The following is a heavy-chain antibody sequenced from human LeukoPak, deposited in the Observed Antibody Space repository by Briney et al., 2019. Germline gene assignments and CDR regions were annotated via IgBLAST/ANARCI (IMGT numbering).Heavy chain of an antibody. D-gene: IGHD5-24*01. J-gene: IGHJ3*02. CDR1: GFTFSSYA. CDR3: AFLGGGWLDAFDI. V-gene: IGHV3-64D*09. CDR2: ISSSGGST. Sequence: GGSLRLSCSASGFTFSSYAMHWVRQAPRKGLECVSTISSSGGSTYYIDSVKGRFTISRDSSKNTLYLQMSSLRAEDTAVYYCAFLGGGWLDAFDIWGQGTMVTVSS.